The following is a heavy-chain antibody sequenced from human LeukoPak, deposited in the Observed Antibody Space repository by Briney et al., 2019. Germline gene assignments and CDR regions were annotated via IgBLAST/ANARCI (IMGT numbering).Heavy chain of an antibody. CDR2: IYGGGST. J-gene: IGHJ5*02. Sequence: GGSLRLSCAASGFTVSSNYMSWVRQAPGKGLEWVSVIYGGGSTYYAGSVKGRFTISRDNSKNTLYLQMNSLRAEDTAVYYCARSNSGWYDWFDPWGQGTLVTVSS. CDR3: ARSNSGWYDWFDP. V-gene: IGHV3-53*01. D-gene: IGHD6-19*01. CDR1: GFTVSSNY.